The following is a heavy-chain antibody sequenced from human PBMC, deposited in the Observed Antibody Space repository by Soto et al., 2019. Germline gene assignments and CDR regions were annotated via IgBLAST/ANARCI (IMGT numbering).Heavy chain of an antibody. CDR2: ISWNSGSI. J-gene: IGHJ6*02. V-gene: IGHV3-9*01. Sequence: GGSLRLSCAASGFTFDDYAMHWVRQAPGKGLEWVSGISWNSGSIGYADSVKGRFTISRDNAKNSLYLQMNSLRAEDTALYYCPKRDSGVVWYGMEVWGQGTTVTVSS. CDR3: PKRDSGVVWYGMEV. D-gene: IGHD3-3*01. CDR1: GFTFDDYA.